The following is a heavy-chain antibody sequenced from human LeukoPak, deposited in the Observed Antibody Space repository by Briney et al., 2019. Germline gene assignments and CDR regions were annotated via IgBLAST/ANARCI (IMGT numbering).Heavy chain of an antibody. CDR2: IGISSGNT. D-gene: IGHD5-12*01. CDR3: ARDRRYAFDN. Sequence: GGSLRLSCAASGFNFIDYSMNWVRQAPGKGLEWISYIGISSGNTKYADSVKGRFTISRDKARNSLYLQMNSLRVEDTANCARDRRYAFDNWGHGTLVTVSS. V-gene: IGHV3-48*01. J-gene: IGHJ4*01. CDR1: GFNFIDYS.